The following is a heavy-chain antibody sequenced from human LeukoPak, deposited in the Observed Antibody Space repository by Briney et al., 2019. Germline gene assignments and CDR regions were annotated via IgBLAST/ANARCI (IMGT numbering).Heavy chain of an antibody. D-gene: IGHD2-15*01. CDR3: ARVNCRGGSCYLDY. V-gene: IGHV1-69*01. Sequence: SVKVSCKGSGGTFNSHTITWVRQAPGQGLEWMGGIIPMFGTKNYAQKFQGTVTLSAEESTTTAYMELSSLRSADTAVYYCARVNCRGGSCYLDYWGQGTLVTVSS. CDR1: GGTFNSHT. J-gene: IGHJ4*02. CDR2: IIPMFGTK.